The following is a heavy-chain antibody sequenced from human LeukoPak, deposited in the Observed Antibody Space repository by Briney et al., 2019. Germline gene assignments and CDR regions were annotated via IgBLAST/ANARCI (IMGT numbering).Heavy chain of an antibody. CDR2: TYYGGST. CDR3: ARQSVAAGTQWFDP. J-gene: IGHJ5*02. V-gene: IGHV4-59*08. CDR1: GGSISGFY. D-gene: IGHD6-13*01. Sequence: SETLSLTCTVSGGSISGFYLTWIRHPPGNALELIGYTYYGGSTHYNPSLESRVTISVDTSKNQFSLELTSVTAADTAVYYCARQSVAAGTQWFDPWGQGALVTVSS.